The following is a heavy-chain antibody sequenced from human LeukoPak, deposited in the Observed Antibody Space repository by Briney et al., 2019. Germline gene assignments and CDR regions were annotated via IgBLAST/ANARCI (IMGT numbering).Heavy chain of an antibody. J-gene: IGHJ6*02. D-gene: IGHD3-10*01. V-gene: IGHV4-38-2*02. CDR3: ARDRYGSGSYPTPYYYYGMDV. CDR2: IYHSGST. Sequence: SETLSLTCTVSGYSISSGYYWGWIRQPPGKGLEWIGSIYHSGSTYYNPSLKSRVTISVDTSKNQFSLKLSSVTAADTAVYYCARDRYGSGSYPTPYYYYGMDVWGQGTTVTVSS. CDR1: GYSISSGYY.